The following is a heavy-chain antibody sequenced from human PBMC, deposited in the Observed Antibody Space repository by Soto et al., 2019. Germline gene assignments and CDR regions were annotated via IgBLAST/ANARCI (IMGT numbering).Heavy chain of an antibody. D-gene: IGHD6-13*01. V-gene: IGHV3-33*01. Sequence: LRLSCAASGFTFSSYGMHWVRQAPGKGLEWVAVIWYDGSNKYYADSVKGRFTISRDNSKNTLYLQMNSLRAEDTAVYYCARDLGSSWFFDYWGQGTLVTVSS. J-gene: IGHJ4*02. CDR1: GFTFSSYG. CDR3: ARDLGSSWFFDY. CDR2: IWYDGSNK.